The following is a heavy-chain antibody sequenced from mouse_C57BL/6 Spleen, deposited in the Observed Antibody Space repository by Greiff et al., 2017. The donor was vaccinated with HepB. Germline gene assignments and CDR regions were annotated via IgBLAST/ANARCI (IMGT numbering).Heavy chain of an antibody. D-gene: IGHD1-1*01. CDR2: IYPGDGDT. Sequence: QVQLQQSGPELAKPGASVKISCKASGYAFSSSWMNWVKQRPGKGLEWIGRIYPGDGDTNYNGKFKGKATLTADKSSSTAYMQLSSLTSEDSAVYFCANYYGSSLDYWGQGTTLTVSS. CDR1: GYAFSSSW. CDR3: ANYYGSSLDY. V-gene: IGHV1-82*01. J-gene: IGHJ2*01.